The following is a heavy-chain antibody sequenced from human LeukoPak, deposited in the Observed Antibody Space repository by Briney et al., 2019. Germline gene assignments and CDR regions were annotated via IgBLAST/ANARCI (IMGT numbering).Heavy chain of an antibody. CDR1: GFTSSNAW. V-gene: IGHV3-15*07. CDR3: TTATLGYCSGGSCQRYYYYYYGMDV. D-gene: IGHD2-15*01. CDR2: IKSKTDGGTT. J-gene: IGHJ6*02. Sequence: GGSLRLSCAASGFTSSNAWMNWVRQAPGKGLEWVGRIKSKTDGGTTDYAAPVKGRFTISRDDSKNTLYLQMNSLKTEDTAVYYCTTATLGYCSGGSCQRYYYYYYGMDVWGQGATVTVSS.